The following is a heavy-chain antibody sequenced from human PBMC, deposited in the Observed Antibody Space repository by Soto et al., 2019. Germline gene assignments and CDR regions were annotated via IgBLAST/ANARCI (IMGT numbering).Heavy chain of an antibody. CDR2: INPNSGGT. CDR1: GYTFTGYY. Sequence: ASVKVSCKASGYTFTGYYMHWVRQAPGQGIEWMGWINPNSGGTNYAQKFQGWVTMTRDTSISTAYMELSRLRSDDTAVYYYEREDIVFIHVFVIWGQGTMVTVSS. D-gene: IGHD2-15*01. V-gene: IGHV1-2*04. J-gene: IGHJ3*02. CDR3: EREDIVFIHVFVI.